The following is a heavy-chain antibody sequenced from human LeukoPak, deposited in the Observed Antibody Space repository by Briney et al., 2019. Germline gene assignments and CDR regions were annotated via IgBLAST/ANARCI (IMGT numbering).Heavy chain of an antibody. J-gene: IGHJ3*01. V-gene: IGHV3-23*01. CDR1: GFTFAIHA. CDR2: ISGNGAST. D-gene: IGHD3-10*01. Sequence: GGSLRLSCAASGFTFAIHAMPWVRQAPGKGLEWVSGISGNGASTHYAESVKGQFTISRDNSQNTLFLQMNSMRVEDTAIYCCAKDSYVSGRPLHTFDVWGQGTMVTVSS. CDR3: AKDSYVSGRPLHTFDV.